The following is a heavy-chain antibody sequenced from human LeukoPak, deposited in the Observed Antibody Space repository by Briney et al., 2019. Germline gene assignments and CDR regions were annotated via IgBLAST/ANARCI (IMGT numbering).Heavy chain of an antibody. CDR2: ISSSSSYI. CDR1: GFTFSSYS. CDR3: ARDLGRDYYDSSGYYNDY. D-gene: IGHD3-22*01. V-gene: IGHV3-21*01. Sequence: GGSLRLPCAASGFTFSSYSMNWVRQAPGKGLEWVSSISSSSSYIYYADSVKGRFTISRDNAKNSLYLQMNSLRAEDTAVYYCARDLGRDYYDSSGYYNDYWGQGTLVTVSS. J-gene: IGHJ4*02.